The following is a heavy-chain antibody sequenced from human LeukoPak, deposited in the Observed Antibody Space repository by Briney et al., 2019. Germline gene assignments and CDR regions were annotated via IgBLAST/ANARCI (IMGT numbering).Heavy chain of an antibody. CDR3: ASHSSGWYYFDY. Sequence: GSLRLSXAASGFTXXSYAMSWVRQAPGKGLEWVSAISGSGGSTYYADSVKGRFTISRDNSKDTLYLQMNSLRAEDTAVYYCASHSSGWYYFDYWGQGTLVTVSS. D-gene: IGHD6-19*01. J-gene: IGHJ4*02. V-gene: IGHV3-23*01. CDR2: ISGSGGST. CDR1: GFTXXSYA.